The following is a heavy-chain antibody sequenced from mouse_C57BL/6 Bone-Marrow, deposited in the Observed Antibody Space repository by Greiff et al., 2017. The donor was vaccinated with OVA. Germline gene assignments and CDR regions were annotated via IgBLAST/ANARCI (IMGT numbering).Heavy chain of an antibody. V-gene: IGHV3-8*01. CDR2: ISYSGST. CDR1: GYSITSDY. CDR3: ARRISNYFDY. Sequence: DVHLVESGPGLAKPSQTLSLTCSVTGYSITSDYWHWIRKFPGNKLEYMGYISYSGSTYYNPSLKSRISITRDTSKNQYYLQLNSVTTEDTATYYCARRISNYFDYWGQGTTLTVSS. J-gene: IGHJ2*01.